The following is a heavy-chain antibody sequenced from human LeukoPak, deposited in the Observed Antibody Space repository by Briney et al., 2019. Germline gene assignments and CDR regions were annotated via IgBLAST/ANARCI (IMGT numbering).Heavy chain of an antibody. D-gene: IGHD3-22*01. Sequence: SQTLSLTCTVSGGSISSGSYYWSWIRQPAGKGLEWIGRIYTSGSTNYNPSLKSRVTISVDTSKNQFSLKLSSVTAADTAVYYCARSSGLQDFDYWGRGTLVTVSS. CDR1: GGSISSGSYY. CDR3: ARSSGLQDFDY. V-gene: IGHV4-61*02. J-gene: IGHJ4*02. CDR2: IYTSGST.